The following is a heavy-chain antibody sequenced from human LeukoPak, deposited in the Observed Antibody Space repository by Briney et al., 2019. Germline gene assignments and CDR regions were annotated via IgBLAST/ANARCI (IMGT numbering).Heavy chain of an antibody. CDR3: ARGFEDSSGTGWFDP. CDR1: GGSFSGYY. CDR2: INHSGST. Sequence: SETLSLTCAVYGGSFSGYYWSWIRQPPGKGLEWIGEINHSGSTNYNPSLKSRVTISVDTSKNQFSLKLSSVTAADTAVYYCARGFEDSSGTGWFDPWGQGTLVTVPS. V-gene: IGHV4-34*01. D-gene: IGHD3-22*01. J-gene: IGHJ5*02.